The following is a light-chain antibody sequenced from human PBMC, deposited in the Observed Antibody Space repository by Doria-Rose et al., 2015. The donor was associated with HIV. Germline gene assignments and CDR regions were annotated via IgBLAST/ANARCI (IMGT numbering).Light chain of an antibody. CDR1: QSLLYTSKNY. J-gene: IGKJ3*01. CDR2: WAS. CDR3: QQYYYTPS. Sequence: TQSPESLGMSLGERATLNCRSNQSLLYTSKNYLAWYQQKPGQPPKLMIYWASTRQSGVPARFSGSGSGTDFTLTISSLEAEDVAVYYCQQYYYTPSFGPGTTVDIK. V-gene: IGKV4-1*01.